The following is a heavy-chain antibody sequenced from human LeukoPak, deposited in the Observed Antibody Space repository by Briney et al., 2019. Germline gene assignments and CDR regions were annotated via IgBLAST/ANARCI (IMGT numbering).Heavy chain of an antibody. V-gene: IGHV1-24*01. CDR1: GYTLTELS. J-gene: IGHJ5*02. Sequence: ASVKVSCEVSGYTLTELSMHWVRQAPGKGLEWMGGFDPEDGETIYAQKFQGRVTMTEDTSTDTAYMELSSLRSEDTAVYYCATRGITMVRGVIIGWFDPWGQGTLVTVSS. CDR3: ATRGITMVRGVIIGWFDP. CDR2: FDPEDGET. D-gene: IGHD3-10*01.